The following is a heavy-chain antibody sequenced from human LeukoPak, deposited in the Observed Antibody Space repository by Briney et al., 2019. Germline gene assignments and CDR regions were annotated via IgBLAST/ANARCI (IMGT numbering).Heavy chain of an antibody. CDR1: GYSFTSHY. CDR3: ARVLTSVVVIDY. D-gene: IGHD2-15*01. V-gene: IGHV1-46*01. Sequence: GASVKVSCKASGYSFTSHYMHWVRQAPGQGLEWLGLINPSGTYTLYAQKFQGRVTMTRDMSTTTDYMELSSLRSEDTAVYYCARVLTSVVVIDYWGQGTLVTVSS. CDR2: INPSGTYT. J-gene: IGHJ4*02.